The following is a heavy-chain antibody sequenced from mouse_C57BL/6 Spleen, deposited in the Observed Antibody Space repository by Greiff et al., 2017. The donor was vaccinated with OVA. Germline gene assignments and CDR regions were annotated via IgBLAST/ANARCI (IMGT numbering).Heavy chain of an antibody. CDR1: GFSLTSYG. D-gene: IGHD1-1*01. CDR2: IWSGGST. CDR3: ASYYYGSSYDYYAMDY. Sequence: VQGVESGPGLVQPSQSLSITCTVSGFSLTSYGVHWVRQSPGKGLEWLGVIWSGGSTDYNADFISRLSISKENSKSQVFFKINSLQADDTAIYYGASYYYGSSYDYYAMDYWGQGTSVTVSS. J-gene: IGHJ4*01. V-gene: IGHV2-2*01.